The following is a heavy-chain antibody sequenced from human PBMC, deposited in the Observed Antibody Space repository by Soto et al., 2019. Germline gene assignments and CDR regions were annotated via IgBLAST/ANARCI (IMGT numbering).Heavy chain of an antibody. CDR3: AAGEASSRNLAPYYLDF. J-gene: IGHJ4*02. CDR2: IHYSGTT. D-gene: IGHD6-13*01. Sequence: PSEAVSPTCTGPGGYMRDYYWTWIRQAPRDGLEWIGYIHYSGTTSFFPSYNPSLRSRVTISEDTSKNQFCLKLLSVTTADTAVYFCAAGEASSRNLAPYYLDFWGQGTLVTVSS. V-gene: IGHV4-59*01. CDR1: GGYMRDYY.